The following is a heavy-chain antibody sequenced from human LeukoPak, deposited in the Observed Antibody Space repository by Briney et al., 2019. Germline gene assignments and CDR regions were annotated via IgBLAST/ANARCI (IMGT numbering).Heavy chain of an antibody. CDR1: GYTFTGYY. V-gene: IGHV1-2*04. CDR3: ARAKIAVASSPFDY. Sequence: ASVKVSCKASGYTFTGYYVRWVRQAPGQGLEWMGWINPNSGGTNYAQKFQGWVTMTRDTSIDTAYMELSRLRSDDTAVYYCARAKIAVASSPFDYWGQGTLVTVSS. CDR2: INPNSGGT. J-gene: IGHJ4*02. D-gene: IGHD6-19*01.